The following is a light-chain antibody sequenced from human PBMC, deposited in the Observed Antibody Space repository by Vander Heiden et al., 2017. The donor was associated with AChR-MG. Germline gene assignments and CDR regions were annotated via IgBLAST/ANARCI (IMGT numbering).Light chain of an antibody. CDR1: SSDVGGYSY. CDR2: DVS. CDR3: SSFTSSSTYV. J-gene: IGLJ1*01. V-gene: IGLV2-14*01. Sequence: SALTPPASVSGSPGQSITISCTGTSSDVGGYSYVSWYQQHPGKAPKLMIYDVSNRPSGVSNRFSGSKSGNTASLTISGLQAEDEADYYCSSFTSSSTYVFGTGTKVTGL.